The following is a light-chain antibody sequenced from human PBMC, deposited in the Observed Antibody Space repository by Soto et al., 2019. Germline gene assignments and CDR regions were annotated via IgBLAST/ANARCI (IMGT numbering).Light chain of an antibody. J-gene: IGLJ1*01. V-gene: IGLV1-51*01. CDR3: GSWDSSLSAYV. CDR2: DEN. Sequence: QSVLTQPPSVSAAPGQKVTISCSGSSSKIGGNAVSWYQQLPGTAPKLLIYDENKRPSGIPDRFSGSKSGTSATLGITGFQTGDEADYYCGSWDSSLSAYVFGTGTKVNVL. CDR1: SSKIGGNA.